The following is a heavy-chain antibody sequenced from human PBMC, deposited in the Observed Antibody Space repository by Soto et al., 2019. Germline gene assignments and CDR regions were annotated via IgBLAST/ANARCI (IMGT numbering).Heavy chain of an antibody. CDR3: AKWSGFGDA. CDR2: ISNDGSTT. Sequence: EVQLLESGGGSVQPGGSLRLSCAASGFTLSSNSMAWVRQAPGKRLQWVSGISNDGSTTFYIDSVRGRFTISRDTSTNTLYLQMDSLRVEDTAVYFCAKWSGFGDAWGQGTLVTVSS. CDR1: GFTLSSNS. D-gene: IGHD3-10*01. J-gene: IGHJ5*02. V-gene: IGHV3-23*01.